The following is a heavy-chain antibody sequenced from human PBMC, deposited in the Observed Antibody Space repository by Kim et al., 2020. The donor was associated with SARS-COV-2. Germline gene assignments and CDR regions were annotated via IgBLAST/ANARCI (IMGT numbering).Heavy chain of an antibody. CDR3: AKCYSYSGMHV. D-gene: IGHD5-18*01. Sequence: SASQADSGKGRFTISRDNYKNTLYLQMNSLRADDTALYYCAKCYSYSGMHVGGQGTTVTVSS. CDR2: SA. J-gene: IGHJ6*02. V-gene: IGHV3-23*01.